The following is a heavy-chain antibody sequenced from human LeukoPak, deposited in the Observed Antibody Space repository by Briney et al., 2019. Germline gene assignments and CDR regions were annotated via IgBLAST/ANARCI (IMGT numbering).Heavy chain of an antibody. CDR1: GGSISSYY. J-gene: IGHJ3*02. V-gene: IGHV4-4*07. Sequence: SETLSLTCTVSGGSISSYYWSWIRQPAGKGLEWIGRIYTSGSTNYNPSLKSRVTMSVDTSKNQFSLKLSSVTAADTAVYYCAGDHSTPGYCSGGSCGDAFDIWGQGTMVTVSS. CDR2: IYTSGST. D-gene: IGHD2-15*01. CDR3: AGDHSTPGYCSGGSCGDAFDI.